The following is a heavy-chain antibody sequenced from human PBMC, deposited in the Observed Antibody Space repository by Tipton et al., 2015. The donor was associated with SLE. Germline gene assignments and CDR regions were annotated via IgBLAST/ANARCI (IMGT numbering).Heavy chain of an antibody. Sequence: SLRLSCAASGFTFSSYAMHWVRQAPGKGLEWVAVISYDGSNKYYADSVKGRFTISRDNSKNTLYLQMNSLRAEDTAVYYCARGDIVVVPAASDAFDIWGQGTMVTVSS. CDR1: GFTFSSYA. CDR2: ISYDGSNK. CDR3: ARGDIVVVPAASDAFDI. V-gene: IGHV3-30*04. J-gene: IGHJ3*02. D-gene: IGHD2-2*01.